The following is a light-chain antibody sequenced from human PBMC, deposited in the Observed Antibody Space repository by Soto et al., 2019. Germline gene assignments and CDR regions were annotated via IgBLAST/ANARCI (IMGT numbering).Light chain of an antibody. CDR1: SSDVGGYNY. Sequence: QSVLTQPRSVSRSPGQSVAISCTGTSSDVGGYNYISWYQQHPGKAPKLIIYDVTKRPSGVPDRFSGSSSGNTASLTISGLQAEDEADYFCCSYAGSYSYVFGTGTKVTVL. V-gene: IGLV2-11*01. J-gene: IGLJ1*01. CDR2: DVT. CDR3: CSYAGSYSYV.